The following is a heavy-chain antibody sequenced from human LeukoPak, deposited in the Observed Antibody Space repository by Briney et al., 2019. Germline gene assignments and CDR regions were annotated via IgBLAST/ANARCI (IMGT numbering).Heavy chain of an antibody. J-gene: IGHJ5*02. CDR1: GVTISSYD. Sequence: GGTLRLSCAASGVTISSYDMSWVRQPPGKGLEWVSAISYSGGSTYYPDSVRRGFTISRDNSKNTLYLQINVLTSGDTAVYYSPKGGYSYGSFWFAPWGQGTLVTVSS. D-gene: IGHD5-18*01. CDR3: PKGGYSYGSFWFAP. CDR2: ISYSGGST. V-gene: IGHV3-23*01.